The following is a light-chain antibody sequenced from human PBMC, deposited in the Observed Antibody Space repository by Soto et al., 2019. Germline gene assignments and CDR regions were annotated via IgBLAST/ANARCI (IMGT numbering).Light chain of an antibody. CDR2: EVT. J-gene: IGLJ3*02. V-gene: IGLV2-14*01. Sequence: QSALTQPASVSGSPGQSITISCTGTSSDVGAYNYVSWYQQHPGKAPKLVIYEVTKRPSGISSRFSGSKSGITASLTISGLQAEDGGDYYCCSYAGARTYVLFGGGTKLTVL. CDR3: CSYAGARTYVL. CDR1: SSDVGAYNY.